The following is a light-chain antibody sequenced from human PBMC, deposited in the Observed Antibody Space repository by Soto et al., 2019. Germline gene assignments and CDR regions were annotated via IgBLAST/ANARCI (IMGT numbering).Light chain of an antibody. V-gene: IGKV1-39*01. CDR1: QSISSY. Sequence: DIQMTQSPSSLSASVGDRVTITCRASQSISSYLNWYQQKPGKAPKLLIYAASSLQSGVPSRFSGSGSGTDFALTISRVQAEDVAVYYCQQYYATPRTFGQGTKVEIK. CDR2: AAS. CDR3: QQYYATPRT. J-gene: IGKJ1*01.